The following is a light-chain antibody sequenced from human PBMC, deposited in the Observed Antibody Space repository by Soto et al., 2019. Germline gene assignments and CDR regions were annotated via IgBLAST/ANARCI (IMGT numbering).Light chain of an antibody. CDR2: DVD. Sequence: QSVLTQPRSVSGSPGQSVTISCSGSDSDVGYYNYVSWYQHHPGKAPKLMIYDVDKRPSGVPGRFSGSKSGNTASLTSSGLQAEDEADYYCCSYAGSYPFVFGTGTKLTVL. CDR1: DSDVGYYNY. J-gene: IGLJ1*01. CDR3: CSYAGSYPFV. V-gene: IGLV2-11*01.